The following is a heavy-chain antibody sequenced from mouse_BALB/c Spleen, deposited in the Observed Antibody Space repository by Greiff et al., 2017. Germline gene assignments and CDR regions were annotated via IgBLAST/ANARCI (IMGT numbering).Heavy chain of an antibody. V-gene: IGHV5-4*02. CDR2: ISDGGSYT. J-gene: IGHJ4*01. CDR1: GFTFSDYY. CDR3: ARGLLRLYYYAMDY. Sequence: EVKLVESGGGLVKPGGSLKLSCAASGFTFSDYYMYWVRQTPEKRLEWVATISDGGSYTYYPDSVKGRFTISRDNAKNNLYLQMSSLKSEDTAMYYCARGLLRLYYYAMDYWGQGTSVTVSS. D-gene: IGHD1-2*01.